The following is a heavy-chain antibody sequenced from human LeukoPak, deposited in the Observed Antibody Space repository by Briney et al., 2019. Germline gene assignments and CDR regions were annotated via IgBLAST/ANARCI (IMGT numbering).Heavy chain of an antibody. J-gene: IGHJ3*02. CDR3: ARGGYSMVRGVIGAFDI. D-gene: IGHD3-10*01. CDR1: GYTFTSYG. CDR2: ISAYNGNT. Sequence: ASVKVSCKASGYTFTSYGISWVRQAPGQGLEWMGWISAYNGNTNYAQKLQGRVTMTTDTSTSTAYMELRSLRSDDTAVYYCARGGYSMVRGVIGAFDIRGQGTMVTVSS. V-gene: IGHV1-18*01.